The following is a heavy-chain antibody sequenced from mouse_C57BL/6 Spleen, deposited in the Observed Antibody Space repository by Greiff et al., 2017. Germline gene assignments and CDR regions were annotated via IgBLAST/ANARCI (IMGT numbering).Heavy chain of an antibody. CDR1: GFTFSSYA. Sequence: EVKLVESGGGLVKPGGSLKLSCAASGFTFSSYAMSWVRQTPEKRLEWVATISAGGSYTYYPDNVKGRFTISRDNAKNNLYLQMSHLKSEDTAMYYCARERGLLDYWGQGTTLTVSS. CDR2: ISAGGSYT. CDR3: ARERGLLDY. D-gene: IGHD2-1*01. V-gene: IGHV5-4*01. J-gene: IGHJ2*01.